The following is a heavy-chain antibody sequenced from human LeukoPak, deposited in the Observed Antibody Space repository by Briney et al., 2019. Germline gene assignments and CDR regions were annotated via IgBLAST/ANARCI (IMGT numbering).Heavy chain of an antibody. CDR2: ISYDGSDK. D-gene: IGHD3-10*01. J-gene: IGHJ5*02. Sequence: GGSLRLSCAASGFSFRNYGIHWVRQAPGKGLEWVAVISYDGSDKHYADSVKGRFTISRDNSKNTLYLQMISPRAEDTAVYYCVGVVRFHNWFDPWGQGTLVIVSS. CDR1: GFSFRNYG. V-gene: IGHV3-30*03. CDR3: VGVVRFHNWFDP.